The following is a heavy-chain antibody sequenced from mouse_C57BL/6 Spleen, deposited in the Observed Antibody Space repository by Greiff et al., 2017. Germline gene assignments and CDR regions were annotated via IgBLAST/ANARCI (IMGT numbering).Heavy chain of an antibody. J-gene: IGHJ1*03. V-gene: IGHV6-6*01. Sequence: EVKVEESGGGLVQPGGSMKLSCAASGFTFSDAWMDWVRQSQEKGLEWVAEIRNKANNHATYYAESVKGRFTISRDDSKSSVYLQMNSLRAEDTGIYYCTRYYGSSYWYFDVWGTGTTVTVSS. CDR3: TRYYGSSYWYFDV. D-gene: IGHD1-1*01. CDR2: IRNKANNHAT. CDR1: GFTFSDAW.